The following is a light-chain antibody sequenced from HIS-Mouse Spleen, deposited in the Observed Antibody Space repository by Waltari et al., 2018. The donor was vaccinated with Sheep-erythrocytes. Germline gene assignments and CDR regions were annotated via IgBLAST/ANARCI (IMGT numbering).Light chain of an antibody. Sequence: SYELTQPLSVSVALGQTARITCGGNNIGSKNVHWYQQKPGQAPVLGIHRDSNRPSGIPERFSGSNSGNTATLTISRAQAGDEADYYCQVWDSSTVVFGGGTKLTVL. CDR2: RDS. CDR3: QVWDSSTVV. V-gene: IGLV3-9*01. J-gene: IGLJ2*01. CDR1: NIGSKN.